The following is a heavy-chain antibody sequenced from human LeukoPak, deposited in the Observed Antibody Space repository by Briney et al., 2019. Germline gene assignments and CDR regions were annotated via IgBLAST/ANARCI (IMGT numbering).Heavy chain of an antibody. CDR3: VTEPGYCTGGRCYGGWFDP. Sequence: SETLSLTCAVYGGSFSGYYWSWIRQPPGKGLEWIGEINHTGSTNYNPSLKSRVTISVDTSKNQFSLKLSSVTAADTAVYYCVTEPGYCTGGRCYGGWFDPWGQGTLVTVST. CDR2: INHTGST. V-gene: IGHV4-34*01. D-gene: IGHD2-15*01. J-gene: IGHJ5*02. CDR1: GGSFSGYY.